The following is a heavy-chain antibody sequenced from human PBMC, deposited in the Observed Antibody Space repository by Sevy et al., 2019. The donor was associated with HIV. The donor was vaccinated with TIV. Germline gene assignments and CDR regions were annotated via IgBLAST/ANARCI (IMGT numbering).Heavy chain of an antibody. Sequence: GGSLRLSCAASGFIFSSYAMSWVRQAPGKGLEWASVITGSGGGTYYGDSVKGRFTISRDNSKNTVYLQMNSLRVEDTAVYYCAKTGGSGSSSDYFDYWGQGTLVTVSS. CDR2: ITGSGGGT. J-gene: IGHJ4*02. CDR1: GFIFSSYA. V-gene: IGHV3-23*01. D-gene: IGHD3-10*01. CDR3: AKTGGSGSSSDYFDY.